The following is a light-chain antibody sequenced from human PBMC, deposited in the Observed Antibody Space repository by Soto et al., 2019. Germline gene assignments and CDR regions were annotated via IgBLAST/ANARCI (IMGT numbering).Light chain of an antibody. CDR2: DAS. V-gene: IGKV3-11*01. CDR3: QHRSIWPA. Sequence: ELVLTQSPATLSLSPGERATLSCRASQSVSSYLAWYQQKPGQAPRLLISDASNRATGIPARFSGSGSGTDFSLTISSLEPEDFAVYYCQHRSIWPAFGQGTRLEI. J-gene: IGKJ5*01. CDR1: QSVSSY.